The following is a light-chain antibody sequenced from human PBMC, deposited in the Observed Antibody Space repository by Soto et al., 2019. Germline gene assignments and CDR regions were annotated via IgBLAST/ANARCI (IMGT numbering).Light chain of an antibody. CDR2: DAS. V-gene: IGKV1-33*01. Sequence: IQMTQAPSSLSASVGDSVTITCQASQDIKNYLNWYQQKSGKAPKLLIYDASDLETGVPSRFSGSGSGTEFTLTISSLQPDDFATYYCQQYNSYSITFGQGTRLEIK. J-gene: IGKJ5*01. CDR3: QQYNSYSIT. CDR1: QDIKNY.